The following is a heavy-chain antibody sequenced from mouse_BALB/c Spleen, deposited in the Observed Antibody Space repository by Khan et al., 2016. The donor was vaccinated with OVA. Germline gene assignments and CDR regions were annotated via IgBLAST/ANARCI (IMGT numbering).Heavy chain of an antibody. CDR2: ISYSGRT. V-gene: IGHV3-2*02. CDR3: AMGRTY. Sequence: EVKLLESGPGLVKPSQSLSLTCTVTGYSITSDYAWNWIRQFPGNKLEWMGYISYSGRTSYNPSLKSRISVTRDTSKNQLFLQLSSVTTEDTATYYCAMGRTYWGQGTLVTVSA. J-gene: IGHJ3*01. CDR1: GYSITSDYA. D-gene: IGHD4-1*01.